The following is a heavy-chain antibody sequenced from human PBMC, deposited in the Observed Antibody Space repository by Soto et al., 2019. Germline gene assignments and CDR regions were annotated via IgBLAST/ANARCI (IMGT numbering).Heavy chain of an antibody. CDR2: IYYSGST. V-gene: IGHV4-59*01. CDR3: ARSNRRSIFGVVDDY. CDR1: GGCISSYY. J-gene: IGHJ4*02. D-gene: IGHD3-3*01. Sequence: SETLSLTCTVSGGCISSYYWSWIRQPPGKGLEWIGYIYYSGSTNYNPSLKSRVTISVDTSKNQFSLKLSSVTAADTAVYYCARSNRRSIFGVVDDYWGQGTLVTVSS.